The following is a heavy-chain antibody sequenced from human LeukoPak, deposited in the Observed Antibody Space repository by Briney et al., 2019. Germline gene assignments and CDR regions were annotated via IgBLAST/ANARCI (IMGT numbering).Heavy chain of an antibody. CDR3: ARDMSIAAAGDFDY. CDR1: GFTFSSCS. CDR2: ISSSSSYI. Sequence: NPGGSLRLSCAASGFTFSSCSMNWVRQAPGKGLEWVSSISSSSSYIYYADSVKGRFTISRDNAKNSLYLQMNSLRAEDTAVYYCARDMSIAAAGDFDYWGQGTLVTVSS. J-gene: IGHJ4*02. V-gene: IGHV3-21*01. D-gene: IGHD6-13*01.